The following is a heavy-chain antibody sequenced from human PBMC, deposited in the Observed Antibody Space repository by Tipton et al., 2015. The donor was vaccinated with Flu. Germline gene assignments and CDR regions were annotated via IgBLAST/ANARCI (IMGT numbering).Heavy chain of an antibody. CDR1: GGSISNSRFY. J-gene: IGHJ6*02. CDR2: IYHSGSA. Sequence: TLSLTCTVSGGSISNSRFYWGWIRQPPGKGLEWIGSIYHSGSAYCSVSLESRVTISVDTSKNQFSLKLTSVTAADTAVYYCATLVPAAINYGMDVWGQGTTVTVSS. D-gene: IGHD2-2*01. V-gene: IGHV4-39*01. CDR3: ATLVPAAINYGMDV.